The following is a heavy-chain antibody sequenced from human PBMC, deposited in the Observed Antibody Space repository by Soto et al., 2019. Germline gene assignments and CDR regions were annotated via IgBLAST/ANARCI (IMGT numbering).Heavy chain of an antibody. V-gene: IGHV4-30-4*01. CDR3: ARAGSSWYLGFLKGAYWFDP. CDR2: IYYSGST. J-gene: IGHJ5*02. Sequence: SETLSLTCTVSGGSISSGGYYWSWIRQPPGKGLEWIGYIYYSGSTYYNPSLKSRVTISVDTSKNQFSLKLSSVTAADTAVYYCARAGSSWYLGFLKGAYWFDPWGQGTLVTVSS. CDR1: GGSISSGGYY. D-gene: IGHD6-13*01.